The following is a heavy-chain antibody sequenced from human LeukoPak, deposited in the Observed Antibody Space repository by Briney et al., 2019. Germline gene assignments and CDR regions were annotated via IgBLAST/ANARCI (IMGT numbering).Heavy chain of an antibody. V-gene: IGHV1-3*01. CDR3: ARADVDIVATLTDYYYGMDV. CDR1: GYTFTDYA. J-gene: IGHJ6*02. D-gene: IGHD5-12*01. Sequence: GASVKVSCKASGYTFTDYAIHWVRQAPGQRLEWMGWINAGNGDTKYSQKFQGRVTITRDTPASTAYMELSSLRSEDTAVYYCARADVDIVATLTDYYYGMDVWGQGTTVTVSS. CDR2: INAGNGDT.